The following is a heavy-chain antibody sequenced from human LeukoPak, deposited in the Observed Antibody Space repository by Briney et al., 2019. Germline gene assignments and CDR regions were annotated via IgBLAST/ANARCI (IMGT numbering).Heavy chain of an antibody. D-gene: IGHD3-16*02. CDR2: IYYSGST. CDR3: ARGGKIMITFGGVIVNGY. Sequence: SETLSLTCTVSSGSISGSDYYWCWIRQPPGKGLEWIGSIYYSGSTYYNPSLKSRVTISVDTSKNQFSLKLSSVTAADTAVYYCARGGKIMITFGGVIVNGYWGQGTLVTVSS. V-gene: IGHV4-39*07. CDR1: SGSISGSDYY. J-gene: IGHJ4*02.